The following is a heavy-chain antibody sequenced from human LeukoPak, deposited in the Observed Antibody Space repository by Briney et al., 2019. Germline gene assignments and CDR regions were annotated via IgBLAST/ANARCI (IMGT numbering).Heavy chain of an antibody. CDR3: ARAKYSNYVRVGANFDY. D-gene: IGHD4-4*01. CDR1: GYTFTGYY. V-gene: IGHV1-2*02. J-gene: IGHJ4*02. Sequence: ASVTVSCKASGYTFTGYYMHWVRQAPGQGLEWMGWINPNSGGTNYAQKFQGRVTMTRDTSISTAYMELSRLRSDDTAVYYCARAKYSNYVRVGANFDYWGQGTLVTVSS. CDR2: INPNSGGT.